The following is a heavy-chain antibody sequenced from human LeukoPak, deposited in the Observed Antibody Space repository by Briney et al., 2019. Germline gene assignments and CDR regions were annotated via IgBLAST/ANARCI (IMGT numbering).Heavy chain of an antibody. CDR2: IYYSGST. Sequence: SETLSLTCTVSGGSISSGDYYWSWIRQPPGKGLEWIGYIYYSGSTYYNPSLKSRVTISVDTSKNQFSPKLSSVTAADTAVYYCARWKTTVTTSADYSDYWGQGTLVTVSS. CDR3: ARWKTTVTTSADYSDY. D-gene: IGHD4-17*01. J-gene: IGHJ4*02. CDR1: GGSISSGDYY. V-gene: IGHV4-30-4*01.